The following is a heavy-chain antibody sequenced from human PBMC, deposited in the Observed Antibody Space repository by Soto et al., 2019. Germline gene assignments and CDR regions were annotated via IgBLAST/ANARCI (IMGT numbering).Heavy chain of an antibody. CDR3: ARGGSELGRPDLSWFDP. Sequence: QEQLVESGGGLVKPGGSLRLSCAASGFTFSDYYMSWIRQAPGKGLEWVSYISSSSSYTNYADSVKGRFTISRDNAKNSLYLQMNSLRAEDTAVYYCARGGSELGRPDLSWFDPWGQGTLVTVSS. V-gene: IGHV3-11*06. J-gene: IGHJ5*02. CDR1: GFTFSDYY. D-gene: IGHD6-6*01. CDR2: ISSSSSYT.